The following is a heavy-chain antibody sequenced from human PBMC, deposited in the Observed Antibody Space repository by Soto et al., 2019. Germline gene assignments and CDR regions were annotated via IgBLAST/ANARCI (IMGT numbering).Heavy chain of an antibody. D-gene: IGHD3-16*01. Sequence: ASVKVSCKTSGYSFTSYALHWVRQAPGQRLEWMGWINVGNGKAIYSQRFQGRVTITRDRSASTGYVELSSLRFEDTAVYYCVRVAYTSSWENYFDFWGQGTLVTVSS. V-gene: IGHV1-3*01. J-gene: IGHJ4*02. CDR2: INVGNGKA. CDR1: GYSFTSYA. CDR3: VRVAYTSSWENYFDF.